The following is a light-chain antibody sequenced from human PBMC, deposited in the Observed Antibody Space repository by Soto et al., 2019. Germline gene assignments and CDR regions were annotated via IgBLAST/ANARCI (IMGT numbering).Light chain of an antibody. CDR1: QSVSSN. V-gene: IGKV3-15*01. CDR3: QQYINWPRT. CDR2: GAS. J-gene: IGKJ1*01. Sequence: ELVMTQSPATLSVSPGERATLSCRASQSVSSNLAWYQQQPRQAPRLLIYGASTRATGIPARFRCSGPGTEFTLTISSLHSEDFAVYHRQQYINWPRTFGQGTKVDIK.